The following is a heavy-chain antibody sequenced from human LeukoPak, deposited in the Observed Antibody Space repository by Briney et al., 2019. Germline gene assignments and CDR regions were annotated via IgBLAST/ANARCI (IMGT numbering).Heavy chain of an antibody. CDR1: GFTFSTYS. D-gene: IGHD6-19*01. V-gene: IGHV3-23*01. CDR2: IGGGRGSI. Sequence: GESLRLSCAASGFTFSTYSMNWVRQAPGKGLEWVSGIGGGRGSIYYADSVKGRFTISRDNSRNTLFLQMNRLRAEDTAVYYCAKGGSGWYKDYWGQGTLVTVS. CDR3: AKGGSGWYKDY. J-gene: IGHJ4*02.